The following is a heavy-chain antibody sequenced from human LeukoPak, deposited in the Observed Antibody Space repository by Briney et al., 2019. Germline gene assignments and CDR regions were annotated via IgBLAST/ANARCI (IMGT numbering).Heavy chain of an antibody. V-gene: IGHV4-34*01. CDR3: ARHGEYQLLPNWYFDL. CDR1: GGSFSGYY. Sequence: SETLSLTCAVYGGSFSGYYWSWIRQPPGKGLEWIGEINHSGSTNYNPSLKSRVTISVDTSKNQFSLKLSSVTAADTAVYYCARHGEYQLLPNWYFDLWGRGTLVTVSS. J-gene: IGHJ2*01. D-gene: IGHD2-2*01. CDR2: INHSGST.